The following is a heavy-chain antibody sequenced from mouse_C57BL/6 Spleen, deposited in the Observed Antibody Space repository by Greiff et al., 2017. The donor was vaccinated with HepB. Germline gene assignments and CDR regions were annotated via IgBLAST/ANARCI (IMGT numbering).Heavy chain of an antibody. CDR1: GYTFTSYG. V-gene: IGHV1-81*01. CDR3: ARRGVVATDYAMDY. D-gene: IGHD1-1*01. CDR2: IYPRSGNT. J-gene: IGHJ4*01. Sequence: VQLQQSGAELARPGASVKLSCKASGYTFTSYGISWVKQRTGQGLEWIGEIYPRSGNTYYNEKFKGKATLTADKSSSTAYMELRSLTSEDSAVYFCARRGVVATDYAMDYWGQGTSVTVSS.